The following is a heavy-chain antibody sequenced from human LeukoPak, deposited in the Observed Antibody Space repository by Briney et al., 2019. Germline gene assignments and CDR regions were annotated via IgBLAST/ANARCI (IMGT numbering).Heavy chain of an antibody. CDR1: GGSISSYY. CDR2: IYTSGSA. D-gene: IGHD2-21*02. V-gene: IGHV4-4*07. J-gene: IGHJ6*04. CDR3: ARDGGYCGGDCFVDV. Sequence: SETLSLTCTVSGGSISSYYWSWIRQPAGKGLEWIGRIYTSGSANYNPSLKSRVTMSVDTSKNQFSLKLSSVTAADTAVYYCARDGGYCGGDCFVDVWGKGTTVTVSS.